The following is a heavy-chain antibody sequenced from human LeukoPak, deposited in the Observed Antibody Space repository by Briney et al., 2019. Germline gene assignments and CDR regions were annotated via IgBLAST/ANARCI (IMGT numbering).Heavy chain of an antibody. Sequence: QTGGSLRLSCAASGFTFDDYAMHWVRQAPGKSLEWVSGISWNSGSIGYADSVKGRFTISRDNAKNSLYLQMNSLRAEDTALYYCAKGTLFGYWGQGTLVTVSS. CDR2: ISWNSGSI. CDR3: AKGTLFGY. J-gene: IGHJ4*02. CDR1: GFTFDDYA. V-gene: IGHV3-9*01.